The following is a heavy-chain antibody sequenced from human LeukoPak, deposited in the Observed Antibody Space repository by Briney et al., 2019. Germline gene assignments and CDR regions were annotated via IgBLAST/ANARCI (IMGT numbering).Heavy chain of an antibody. J-gene: IGHJ4*02. CDR2: INPSGGSI. D-gene: IGHD5-18*01. CDR3: ARSLGDTAEW. V-gene: IGHV1-46*01. CDR1: GFTFSNAW. Sequence: PGGSLRLSCAASGFTFSNAWMSWVRQAPGKGLEWMGIINPSGGSISYAQKFQGRVTLTRDTSTTTIYMELYSLRSEDTAVYYCARSLGDTAEWWGQGTLVTVSS.